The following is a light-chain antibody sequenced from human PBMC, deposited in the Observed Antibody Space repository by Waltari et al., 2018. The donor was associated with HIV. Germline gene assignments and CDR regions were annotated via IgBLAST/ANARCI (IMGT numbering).Light chain of an antibody. CDR2: GAS. J-gene: IGKJ4*01. CDR3: QQYGGSPLT. CDR1: QSVSNTY. Sequence: EIVLTQSPGTLSLSPGERATLSCRASQSVSNTYLAWYQQKPGQAPRLLVSGASSRATGVSDRFSGSGSGTDFTLTISRLEPEDFAVYYCQQYGGSPLTFGGGTKVEI. V-gene: IGKV3-20*01.